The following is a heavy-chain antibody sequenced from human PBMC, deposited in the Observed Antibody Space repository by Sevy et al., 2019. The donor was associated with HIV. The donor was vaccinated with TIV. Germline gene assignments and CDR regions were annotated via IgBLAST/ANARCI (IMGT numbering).Heavy chain of an antibody. J-gene: IGHJ4*02. V-gene: IGHV3-23*01. CDR3: AKDLGVTRTRGLDY. CDR2: ISGSGGST. Sequence: GGSLRLSCEASGFLFSDYAMSWVRQAPGKGLEWVSGISGSGGSTFYADSVKGRFTISRDNSKTTLFLQMTSLRGDDTAVYYCAKDLGVTRTRGLDYWGQGTLVTVSS. D-gene: IGHD1-7*01. CDR1: GFLFSDYA.